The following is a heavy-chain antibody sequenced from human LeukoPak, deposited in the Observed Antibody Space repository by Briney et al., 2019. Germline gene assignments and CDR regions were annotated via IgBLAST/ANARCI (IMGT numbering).Heavy chain of an antibody. CDR2: IHTSGNT. V-gene: IGHV4-4*07. D-gene: IGHD2-21*02. CDR3: AREGSMTARPFVSIDY. CDR1: GGSITTYY. Sequence: SETLSLTCTVSGGSITTYYWSWIRQPAGKGLEWMGRIHTSGNTDYNPSLQSRVTMSVDTSKNQFSLKLSSVTAADTAVYYCAREGSMTARPFVSIDYWGQGTLVTVSS. J-gene: IGHJ4*02.